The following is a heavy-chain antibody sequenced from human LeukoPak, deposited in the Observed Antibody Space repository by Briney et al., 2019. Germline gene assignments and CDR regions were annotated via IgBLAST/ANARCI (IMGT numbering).Heavy chain of an antibody. J-gene: IGHJ4*02. CDR2: ISGSGGST. D-gene: IGHD3-10*01. V-gene: IGHV3-23*01. CDR3: AKGLWFGELTPETYFDY. CDR1: GFTFSSYA. Sequence: GGSLRLSCAASGFTFSSYAMHWVRQAPGKGLEWVSAISGSGGSTYYADSVKGRFTISRDNSKNTLYLQMNSLRAEDTAVYYCAKGLWFGELTPETYFDYWGQGTLVTVSS.